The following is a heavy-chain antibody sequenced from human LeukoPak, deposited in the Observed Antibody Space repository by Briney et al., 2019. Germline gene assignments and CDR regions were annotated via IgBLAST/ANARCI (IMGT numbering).Heavy chain of an antibody. V-gene: IGHV3-7*01. CDR1: GFTFSSYW. CDR2: IKQDGSEK. CDR3: ARSKSSSSWYPYYYYMDV. D-gene: IGHD6-13*01. J-gene: IGHJ6*03. Sequence: GGSLRLSCAASGFTFSSYWMSWVRQAPGKGLEWVANIKQDGSEKYYVDSVKGRFTISRDNAKNSLYPQMNSLRAEDTAVYYCARSKSSSSWYPYYYYMDVWGKGTTVTVSS.